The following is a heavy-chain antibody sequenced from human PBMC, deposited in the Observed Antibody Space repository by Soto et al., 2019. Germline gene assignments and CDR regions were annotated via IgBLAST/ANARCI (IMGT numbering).Heavy chain of an antibody. J-gene: IGHJ4*02. D-gene: IGHD3-22*01. CDR3: ARDLGYYDSSGYFDY. CDR2: ISSSDSI. CDR1: GFTFSYYY. V-gene: IGHV3-11*01. Sequence: GGSLRLSCAASGFTFSYYYMSWIRQAPGKGLEWVSYISSSDSIYYADSVKGRFTISRDNAKNSLYLQTNSLRAEDTAVYYCARDLGYYDSSGYFDYWGQGTLVTVSS.